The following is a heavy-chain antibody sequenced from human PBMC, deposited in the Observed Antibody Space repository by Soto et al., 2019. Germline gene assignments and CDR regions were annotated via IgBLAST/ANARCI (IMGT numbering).Heavy chain of an antibody. Sequence: LRLSCAASGFTFSSYGMHWVRQAPGKGLEWVAVIWYDGSNKYYADSVKGRFTISRDNSKNTLYLQMNSLRAEDTAVYYCARPKYDILTGYASNGMDVWGQGTTVTVSS. CDR2: IWYDGSNK. D-gene: IGHD3-9*01. J-gene: IGHJ6*02. CDR3: ARPKYDILTGYASNGMDV. V-gene: IGHV3-33*01. CDR1: GFTFSSYG.